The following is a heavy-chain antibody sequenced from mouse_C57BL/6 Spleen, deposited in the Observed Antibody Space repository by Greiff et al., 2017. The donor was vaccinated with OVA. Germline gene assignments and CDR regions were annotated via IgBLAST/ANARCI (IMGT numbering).Heavy chain of an antibody. CDR1: GYAFSSYW. CDR3: ARSIHGGSYFDY. CDR2: IYPGDGDT. V-gene: IGHV1-80*01. Sequence: QVQLQQSGAELVKPGASVKISCKASGYAFSSYWMNWVKQRPGKGLEWIGQIYPGDGDTNYNGKFKGKATLTADKSSSTAYMQLSSLTSEDSAVYFCARSIHGGSYFDYWGQGTTLTVSS. J-gene: IGHJ2*01. D-gene: IGHD2-10*02.